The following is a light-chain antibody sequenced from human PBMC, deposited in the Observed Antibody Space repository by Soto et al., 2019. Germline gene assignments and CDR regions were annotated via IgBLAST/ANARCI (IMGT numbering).Light chain of an antibody. CDR1: QSVGNNY. CDR3: QQYGGSPLVT. V-gene: IGKV3-20*01. CDR2: GAS. Sequence: EVVLTQSPGTLSLSPGERATLSCRASQSVGNNYLAWYQHKPGQTPRLLIYGASSRATGIPDRFSGSGSGTYFTLTITRLEPEDSAVYYCQQYGGSPLVTFGGGTKVEIK. J-gene: IGKJ4*01.